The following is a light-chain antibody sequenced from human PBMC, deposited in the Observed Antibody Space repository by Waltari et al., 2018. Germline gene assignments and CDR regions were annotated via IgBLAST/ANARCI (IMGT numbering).Light chain of an antibody. CDR1: DSDVGGHRY. J-gene: IGLJ3*02. CDR3: CSYAGSNSCV. Sequence: QSALTQPPSASGSPGQSVTISCTESDSDVGGHRYVSWYQQHPGKVPKLIIYEVNKRPSGVPDRFSASMSGNTASLTISGLQPEDEADYYCCSYAGSNSCVFGGGTKLTVL. V-gene: IGLV2-8*01. CDR2: EVN.